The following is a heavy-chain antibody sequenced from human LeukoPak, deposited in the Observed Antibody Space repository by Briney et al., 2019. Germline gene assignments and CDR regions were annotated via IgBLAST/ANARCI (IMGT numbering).Heavy chain of an antibody. J-gene: IGHJ6*02. CDR3: AIVVGYDSYGMDV. Sequence: SETLSLTCTVSGGSISSYYWSWIRQPPGKGLEWIGYIYYSGSTNYNPSLKSRVTISVDTSKNQFSLKLSSVTAADTAVYYCAIVVGYDSYGMDVWGQGTTVTVSS. CDR2: IYYSGST. CDR1: GGSISSYY. V-gene: IGHV4-59*01.